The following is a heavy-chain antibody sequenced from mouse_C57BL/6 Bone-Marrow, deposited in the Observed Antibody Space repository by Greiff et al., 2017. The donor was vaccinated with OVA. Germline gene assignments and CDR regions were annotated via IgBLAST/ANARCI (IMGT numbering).Heavy chain of an antibody. CDR2: IHPNSGST. CDR3: ARPYYSKGYYFDY. Sequence: VQLQQPGAELVKPGASVKLSCKASGYTFTSYWMHWVKQRPGQGLEWIGMIHPNSGSTNYNEKFKSKATLTVDKSSSTAYMQLSSLTSEDSAVYYCARPYYSKGYYFDYWGQGTTLTVSS. D-gene: IGHD2-5*01. J-gene: IGHJ2*01. CDR1: GYTFTSYW. V-gene: IGHV1-64*01.